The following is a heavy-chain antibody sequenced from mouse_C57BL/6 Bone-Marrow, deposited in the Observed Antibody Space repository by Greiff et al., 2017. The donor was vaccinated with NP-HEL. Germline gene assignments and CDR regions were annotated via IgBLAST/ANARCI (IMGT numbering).Heavy chain of an antibody. CDR3: AKCYYDYNAWFAY. D-gene: IGHD2-4*01. CDR2: IYPYNGVS. CDR1: GYSFTGYY. V-gene: IGHV1-31*01. Sequence: VQLQQSGPELVKPGASVNISCKASGYSFTGYYMHWVKQSPGNILDWIGYIYPYNGVSTSNQKFTGKATFTVDKSSSQAYMELRSLTSEDSAVYYCAKCYYDYNAWFAYWGQGTLVTVSA. J-gene: IGHJ3*01.